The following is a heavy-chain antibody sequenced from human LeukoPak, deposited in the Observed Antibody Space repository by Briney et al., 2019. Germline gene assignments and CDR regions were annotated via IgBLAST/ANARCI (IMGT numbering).Heavy chain of an antibody. CDR3: AKAKDYGDYYFDY. D-gene: IGHD4-17*01. Sequence: GGPLRLSCAASGFTFSSYAMSWVRQAPGKGLEWVSAISGSGGSTYYADSVKGRFTIPRDNSKNTLYLQMNSLRAEDTAVYYCAKAKDYGDYYFDYWGQGTLVTVSS. CDR1: GFTFSSYA. CDR2: ISGSGGST. J-gene: IGHJ4*02. V-gene: IGHV3-23*01.